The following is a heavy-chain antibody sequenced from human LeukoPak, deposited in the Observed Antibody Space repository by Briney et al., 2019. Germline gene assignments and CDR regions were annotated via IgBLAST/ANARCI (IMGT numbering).Heavy chain of an antibody. CDR3: ARGTYSSGWYRYFQH. V-gene: IGHV3-33*01. CDR1: GFTFSSYG. CDR2: IWYDGSNK. D-gene: IGHD6-13*01. J-gene: IGHJ1*01. Sequence: TGGSLRLSCAASGFTFSSYGMHWVRQAPGKGLEWVAVIWYDGSNKYYADSVKGRFTISRDNSKNTLYLQMNSLRAEDTAVYYCARGTYSSGWYRYFQHWGQGTLVTVSS.